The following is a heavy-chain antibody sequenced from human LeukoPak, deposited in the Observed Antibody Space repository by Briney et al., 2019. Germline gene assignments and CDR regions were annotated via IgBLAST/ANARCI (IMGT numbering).Heavy chain of an antibody. CDR2: ICSSSSTI. CDR1: GVTFSSCS. D-gene: IGHD3-10*01. Sequence: GGSLRLSCAASGVTFSSCSMNWVREAPGEGREWGSYICSSSSTIYYAESVKGRFTISRDHAQNSLYLQMNSLRAEDPAVYYCAIPPLSRTGSSSPLAGVDAWGQGTTVTVSS. J-gene: IGHJ6*02. V-gene: IGHV3-48*04. CDR3: AIPPLSRTGSSSPLAGVDA.